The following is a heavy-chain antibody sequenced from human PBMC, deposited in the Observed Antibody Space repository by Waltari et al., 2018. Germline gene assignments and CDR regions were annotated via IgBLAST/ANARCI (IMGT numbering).Heavy chain of an antibody. CDR1: GGSISSYY. CDR2: IYYSGST. CDR3: ARGSTVTTIFDY. J-gene: IGHJ4*02. D-gene: IGHD4-17*01. Sequence: QVQLQESGPGLVKPSETLSLTCPVSGGSISSYYWSWIRQPPGKGLEWIGYIYYSGSTNYNPSLKSRVTISVDTSKNQFSLKLSSVTAADTAVYYCARGSTVTTIFDYWGQGTLVTVSS. V-gene: IGHV4-59*01.